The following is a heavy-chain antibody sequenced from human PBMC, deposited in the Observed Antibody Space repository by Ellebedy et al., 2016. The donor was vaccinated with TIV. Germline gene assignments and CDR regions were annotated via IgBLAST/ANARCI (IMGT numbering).Heavy chain of an antibody. J-gene: IGHJ2*01. D-gene: IGHD3-10*01. V-gene: IGHV4-59*01. Sequence: GSLRLXXTVSGGSISSYYGSWIRQPPGKGLEWIGYIYYSGSTNYNPSLKSRVTISVDTSKNQFSLKLSSVTAADTAVYYCARDGSGSYYDNWYFDLWGRGTLVTVSS. CDR1: GGSISSYY. CDR2: IYYSGST. CDR3: ARDGSGSYYDNWYFDL.